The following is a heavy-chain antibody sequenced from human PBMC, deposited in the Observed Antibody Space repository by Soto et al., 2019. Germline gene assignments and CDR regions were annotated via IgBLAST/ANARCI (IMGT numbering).Heavy chain of an antibody. D-gene: IGHD3-10*01. J-gene: IGHJ6*02. Sequence: SETLSLTCAVYGGSFSGYYWSWIRQPPGKGLEWIGEINHSGSTNYNPSLKSRVTISVDTSKNQFSLKLSSVTAADTAVYYCARGITMVRGAVLGYYYYYGLDVWGQGTTVT. CDR1: GGSFSGYY. CDR2: INHSGST. CDR3: ARGITMVRGAVLGYYYYYGLDV. V-gene: IGHV4-34*01.